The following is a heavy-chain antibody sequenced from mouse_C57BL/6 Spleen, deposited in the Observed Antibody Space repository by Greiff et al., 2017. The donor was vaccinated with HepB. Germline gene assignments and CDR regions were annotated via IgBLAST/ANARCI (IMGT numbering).Heavy chain of an antibody. CDR2: ISSGGSYT. Sequence: DVHLVESGGDLVKPGGSLKLSCAASGFTFSSYGMSWVRPTPDKRLEWVATISSGGSYTYYPDSVKGRFTISRDNAKNTLYLQMSSLKAEDTAMYYCARRELGFAYWGQGTLVTVSA. CDR1: GFTFSSYG. CDR3: ARRELGFAY. J-gene: IGHJ3*01. V-gene: IGHV5-6*01. D-gene: IGHD4-1*01.